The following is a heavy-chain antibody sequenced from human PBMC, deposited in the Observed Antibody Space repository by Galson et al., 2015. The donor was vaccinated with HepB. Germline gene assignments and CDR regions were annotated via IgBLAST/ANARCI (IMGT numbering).Heavy chain of an antibody. D-gene: IGHD3-16*01. CDR2: IWYDGSNK. V-gene: IGHV3-33*01. CDR1: GFTFSSHG. J-gene: IGHJ4*02. CDR3: ARPRSQYSYGRDYFDY. Sequence: SLRLSCATSGFTFSSHGMHWVRQAPGKGLEWVAVIWYDGSNKYYADSVKGRFTISRDNSKNTVYLQMNSLRAEDTAVYYCARPRSQYSYGRDYFDYWGQGTLVTVSS.